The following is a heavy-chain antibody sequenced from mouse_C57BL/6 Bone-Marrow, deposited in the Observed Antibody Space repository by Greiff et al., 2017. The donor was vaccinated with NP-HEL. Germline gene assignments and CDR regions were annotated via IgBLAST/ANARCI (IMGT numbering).Heavy chain of an antibody. J-gene: IGHJ3*01. Sequence: EVQLQQSGPELVKPGASVKIPCKASGYTFTDYNMDWVKQSHGKSLEWIGDINPNNGGTIYNQKFKGKATLTVDKSSSTAYMELRSLTSEDTAVYYCAPGYGNPFAYWGQGTLVTVSA. V-gene: IGHV1-18*01. D-gene: IGHD2-1*01. CDR1: GYTFTDYN. CDR2: INPNNGGT. CDR3: APGYGNPFAY.